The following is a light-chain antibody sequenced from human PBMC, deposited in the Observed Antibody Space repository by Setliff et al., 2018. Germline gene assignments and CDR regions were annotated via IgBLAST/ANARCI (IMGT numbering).Light chain of an antibody. CDR3: SSYSSSNIPFV. CDR1: DSDVGGFNL. Sequence: QSALTQPAYVSGSPGQSITISCTGTDSDVGGFNLVSWYQQHPGKAPKFMIYDVSNRPSGVSNRFSGSKSGNTASLTISGLQAEDEADYYCSSYSSSNIPFVFGNGTKVTVL. V-gene: IGLV2-14*03. CDR2: DVS. J-gene: IGLJ1*01.